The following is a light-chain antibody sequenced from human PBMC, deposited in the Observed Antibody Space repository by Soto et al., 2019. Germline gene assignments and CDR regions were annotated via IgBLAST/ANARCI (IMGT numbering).Light chain of an antibody. CDR3: SSFTSSTTLL. Sequence: QSALTQPASVSGSPGQSITISCSGTSSDVGGYEYVSWYQQHPGKAPKLLIYEVSNRPSGVSHRFSGSKSGSTASLTISGLQAEDGADYYCSSFTSSTTLLFGGGTKLTVL. V-gene: IGLV2-14*01. J-gene: IGLJ2*01. CDR2: EVS. CDR1: SSDVGGYEY.